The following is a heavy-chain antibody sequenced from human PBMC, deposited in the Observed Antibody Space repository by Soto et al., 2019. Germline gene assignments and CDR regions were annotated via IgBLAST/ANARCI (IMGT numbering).Heavy chain of an antibody. J-gene: IGHJ6*02. CDR3: ARGYGSGSYYSSHYYYYGMDV. Sequence: SETLSLTCTVSGGSISSYYWSWIRQPPGKGLEWFGYIYYSGSTNYNPSLKSRVTISVDTSKNQFSLKLSSVTAADTAVYYCARGYGSGSYYSSHYYYYGMDVWGQGTTVTVSS. D-gene: IGHD3-10*01. CDR1: GGSISSYY. CDR2: IYYSGST. V-gene: IGHV4-59*01.